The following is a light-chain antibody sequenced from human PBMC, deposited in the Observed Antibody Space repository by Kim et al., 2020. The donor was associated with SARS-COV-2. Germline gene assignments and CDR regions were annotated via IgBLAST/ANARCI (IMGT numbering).Light chain of an antibody. CDR2: AAS. V-gene: IGKV1-NL1*01. J-gene: IGKJ4*02. CDR1: QXIRNA. Sequence: DIQLTQSPSSLSASVGGRXTIACRXXQXIRNALXWYQQRPAKPPELLLYAASKLXSGVPSRFXGSXXGTNFTLTINSPQPDXSATYYCXXXYSVRVXXGGGT. CDR3: XXXYSVRVX.